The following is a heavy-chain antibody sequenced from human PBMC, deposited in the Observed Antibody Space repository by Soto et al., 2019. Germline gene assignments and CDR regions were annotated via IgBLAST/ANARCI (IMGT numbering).Heavy chain of an antibody. V-gene: IGHV3-48*02. CDR1: GFTFSTYS. CDR2: ISSSSSTI. D-gene: IGHD6-19*01. CDR3: ARDKGGLYGGYVDY. J-gene: IGHJ4*02. Sequence: PGGSLRLSCTASGFTFSTYSMNWVRQAPGKGLEWVSYISSSSSTIYYADSVKGRFTISRDNAKNTLYLQMNSLRDEDTAVYYCARDKGGLYGGYVDYWGQGTLVTFSS.